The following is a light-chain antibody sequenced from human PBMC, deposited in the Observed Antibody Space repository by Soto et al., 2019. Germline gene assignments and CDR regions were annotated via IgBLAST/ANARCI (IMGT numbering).Light chain of an antibody. J-gene: IGKJ3*01. V-gene: IGKV3-20*01. CDR2: GAS. CDR3: QQYGTSPFT. CDR1: QTVNNNY. Sequence: EIVLTQSPGTLSLSPGERATLSCRASQTVNNNYLTWYQQTPGQAPRLRIYGASSRATGIPDKFSGSGSGSDFTLSISRLEPEDFAVDYCQQYGTSPFTFGPGTKVDIK.